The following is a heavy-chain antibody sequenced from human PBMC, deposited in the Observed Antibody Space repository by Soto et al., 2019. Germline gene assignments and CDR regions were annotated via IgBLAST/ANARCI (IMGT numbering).Heavy chain of an antibody. CDR1: GFSVSSDY. V-gene: IGHV3-53*01. D-gene: IGHD5-18*01. CDR3: ARDGGGGRGREAAMAREPHFDC. CDR2: IYSAGSA. Sequence: EVQLVESGGGLIQPGGSLRLSCAASGFSVSSDYMSWVRQAPGKGLEWLSVIYSAGSAYYADSVKGRFTISRDNSKNTLSLQMNSRRAEDTAVYYCARDGGGGRGREAAMAREPHFDCWGRGTLVTVSS. J-gene: IGHJ4*02.